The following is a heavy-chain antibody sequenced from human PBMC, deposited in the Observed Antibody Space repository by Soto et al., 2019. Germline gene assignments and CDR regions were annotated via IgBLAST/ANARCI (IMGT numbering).Heavy chain of an antibody. CDR3: ARGDYYDSSGPFSDAFDI. V-gene: IGHV3-7*04. Sequence: PGGSLRLSCAASGFTFSSYWRSWVRQAPGKGLEWVANIKPDGSQKWYVDSVKGRFTISRDNAKKSLYLQMNSLRADDTAVYYCARGDYYDSSGPFSDAFDIWGQGTMVTVS. CDR1: GFTFSSYW. CDR2: IKPDGSQK. D-gene: IGHD3-22*01. J-gene: IGHJ3*02.